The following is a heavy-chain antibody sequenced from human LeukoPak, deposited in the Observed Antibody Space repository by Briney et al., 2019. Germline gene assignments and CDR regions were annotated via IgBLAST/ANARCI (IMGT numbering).Heavy chain of an antibody. D-gene: IGHD3-9*01. CDR3: ARPLRYLDSELDY. Sequence: GGSLRLSCAASGFTVSSNYMSWVRQAPGKGREWVSIIYSDGSTYYADSVKGRFTISRDNSKNTLYLQMNSLRAEDTAVYYCARPLRYLDSELDYWGQGTLVSVSS. V-gene: IGHV3-66*04. J-gene: IGHJ4*02. CDR1: GFTVSSNY. CDR2: IYSDGST.